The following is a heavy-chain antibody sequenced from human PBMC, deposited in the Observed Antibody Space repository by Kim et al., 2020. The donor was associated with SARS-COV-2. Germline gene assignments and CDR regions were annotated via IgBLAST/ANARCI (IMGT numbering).Heavy chain of an antibody. V-gene: IGHV7-4-1*02. J-gene: IGHJ6*02. CDR2: INTNTGNP. D-gene: IGHD6-13*01. CDR1: GYTFTSYA. Sequence: ASVKVSCKASGYTFTSYAMNWVRQAPGQGLEWMGWINTNTGNPTYAQGFTGRFVFSLDTSVSTAYLQISSLKAEDTAVYYCARERDSSSWYNYYYYGMDVWGQGTTVTVSS. CDR3: ARERDSSSWYNYYYYGMDV.